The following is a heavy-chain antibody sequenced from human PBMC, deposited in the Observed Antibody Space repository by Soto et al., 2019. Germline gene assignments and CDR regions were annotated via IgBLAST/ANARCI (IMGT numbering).Heavy chain of an antibody. J-gene: IGHJ6*02. D-gene: IGHD3-16*02. V-gene: IGHV1-8*01. Sequence: ASVKVSCKASGYTFTSYDINWVRQATGQGLEWMGWMNPNSGNTGYAQKFRGRVTMTRNTSISTAYMELSSLRSEDTAVYYCARVKRDMITFGGVIVSMRYYYGMDVWGQGTTVTVSS. CDR1: GYTFTSYD. CDR3: ARVKRDMITFGGVIVSMRYYYGMDV. CDR2: MNPNSGNT.